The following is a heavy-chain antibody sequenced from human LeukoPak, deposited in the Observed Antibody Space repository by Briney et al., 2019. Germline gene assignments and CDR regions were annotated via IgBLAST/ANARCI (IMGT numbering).Heavy chain of an antibody. CDR1: GGSISSYY. V-gene: IGHV4-59*12. CDR2: IYYSGST. D-gene: IGHD3-22*01. J-gene: IGHJ3*02. CDR3: ARVSVPELYYYDSSGYYRPGDDAFDI. Sequence: SETLSLTCTVSGGSISSYYWSWIRQPPGKGLEWIGYIYYSGSTNYNPSLKSRVTISVDTSKNQFSLKLSSVTAADTAVYYCARVSVPELYYYDSSGYYRPGDDAFDIWGQGTMVTVSS.